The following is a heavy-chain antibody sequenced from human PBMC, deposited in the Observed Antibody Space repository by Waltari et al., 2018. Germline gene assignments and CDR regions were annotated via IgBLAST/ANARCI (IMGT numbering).Heavy chain of an antibody. D-gene: IGHD2-21*02. CDR2: ISGSGGST. J-gene: IGHJ4*02. CDR3: AKGGFVVVTATTFDY. CDR1: GFTFRSYA. Sequence: EVQLLESGGGLVQPGGSLRLSCAASGFTFRSYAMSWVRQAPGKGLEWVSAISGSGGSTDYADSVKGRFTISRDNSKNTLYLQMNSLRAEDTAVYYCAKGGFVVVTATTFDYWGQGTLVTVSS. V-gene: IGHV3-23*01.